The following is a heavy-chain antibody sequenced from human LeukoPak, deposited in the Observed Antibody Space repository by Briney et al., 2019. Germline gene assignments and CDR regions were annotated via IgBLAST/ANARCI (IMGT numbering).Heavy chain of an antibody. J-gene: IGHJ5*02. V-gene: IGHV4-59*01. CDR1: GSSISSYY. Sequence: SETLSLTCTVSGSSISSYYWSWIRQPPGKGLEWIGYIYYSGSTNYNPSLKSRVTISVDTSKNQFSLKLSSVTAADTAVYYCAREGHGPWGQGTLVTVSS. CDR3: AREGHGP. CDR2: IYYSGST.